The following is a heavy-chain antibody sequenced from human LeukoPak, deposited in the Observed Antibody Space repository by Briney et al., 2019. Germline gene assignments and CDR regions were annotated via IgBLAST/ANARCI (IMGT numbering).Heavy chain of an antibody. Sequence: GASVNVSCTVSGFTLTELCMHWVRQAPGKGLEWMGGFDPEDGETIYAQKFQGRVTMTEDTSTDTAYMELSSLRSEDTAVYYCARCGRSGGRRDGWFDPWAQGTLVSVST. CDR3: ARCGRSGGRRDGWFDP. V-gene: IGHV1-24*01. CDR2: FDPEDGET. J-gene: IGHJ5*02. CDR1: GFTLTELC. D-gene: IGHD2-15*01.